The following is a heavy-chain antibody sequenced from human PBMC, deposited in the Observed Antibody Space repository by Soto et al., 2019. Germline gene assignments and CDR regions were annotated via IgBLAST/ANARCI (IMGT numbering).Heavy chain of an antibody. CDR3: ATSFRYFDN. D-gene: IGHD3-9*01. V-gene: IGHV3-23*01. Sequence: ESLKISCAGSGFTPTTTPLSWVRQPPGKGLEWVTTISGTASRTYYVDSVKGRFFISRDNSKNTVTLQMNNLTLDDTAVYYCATSFRYFDNWGQGTRVTVSS. CDR1: GFTPTTTP. CDR2: ISGTASRT. J-gene: IGHJ4*02.